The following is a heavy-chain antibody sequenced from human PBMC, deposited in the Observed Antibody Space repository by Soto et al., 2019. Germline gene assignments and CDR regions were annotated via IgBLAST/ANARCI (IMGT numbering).Heavy chain of an antibody. CDR2: IASGGDT. V-gene: IGHV3-13*01. CDR3: ARGQGYYYGLDV. Sequence: PGGSLRLSCAASGFTFSVYDMFWVRQATGKGLEWVSGIASGGDTYYGGPMRGRFTISRENAKNSLYLQMNSLTAGDTAVYYCARGQGYYYGLDVWGQGTTVTVSS. CDR1: GFTFSVYD. J-gene: IGHJ6*02.